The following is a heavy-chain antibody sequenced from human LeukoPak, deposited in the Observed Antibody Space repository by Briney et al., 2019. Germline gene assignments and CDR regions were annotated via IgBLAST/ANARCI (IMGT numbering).Heavy chain of an antibody. CDR1: GFTVSSNY. V-gene: IGHV3-53*05. CDR2: IYSGGST. D-gene: IGHD1-26*01. J-gene: IGHJ3*02. Sequence: PGGSLRLSCAASGFTVSSNYMSWVRQAPGKGLEWVSVIYSGGSTYYADSVKGRFTISRDNSKNTLYLQMNSLRAEDTAVYYCATNPNSGSYQMDYEAFDIWGQGTMVTVSS. CDR3: ATNPNSGSYQMDYEAFDI.